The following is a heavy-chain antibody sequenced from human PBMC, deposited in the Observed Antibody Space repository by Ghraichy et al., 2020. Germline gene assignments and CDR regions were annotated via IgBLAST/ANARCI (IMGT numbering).Heavy chain of an antibody. CDR1: GFTFSNAW. J-gene: IGHJ4*02. V-gene: IGHV3-15*07. CDR3: TSQGGWLQPYYFDY. CDR2: IKSKTDGGTT. Sequence: GGSLRLSCAASGFTFSNAWMNWVRQTPGKGLEWVGRIKSKTDGGTTDYAAPVKGRFTISRDDSKNTLYLQMNSLKTEDTAVYYCTSQGGWLQPYYFDYWGQGTLVTVSS. D-gene: IGHD5-24*01.